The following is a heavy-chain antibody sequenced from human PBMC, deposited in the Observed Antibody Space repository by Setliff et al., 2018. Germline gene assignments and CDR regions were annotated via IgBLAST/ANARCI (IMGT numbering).Heavy chain of an antibody. CDR1: GGSFSGYY. D-gene: IGHD2-8*02. CDR3: TVYNTGSSKDHY. V-gene: IGHV4-34*01. J-gene: IGHJ4*02. Sequence: PSETLSLTCAVYGGSFSGYYWSWIRQPPGKGLEWIGSIYYSGSTNYNPSLKSRVTISVDTSKNQFSLKLSSVTAADTALYYCTVYNTGSSKDHYWGQGTPVTVSS. CDR2: IYYSGST.